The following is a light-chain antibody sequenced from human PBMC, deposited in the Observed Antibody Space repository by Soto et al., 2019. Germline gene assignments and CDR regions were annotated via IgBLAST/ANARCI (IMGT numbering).Light chain of an antibody. V-gene: IGKV1-6*01. Sequence: IQMTQSPSTLSGSVVDRITITCRASGDIGSDLSWYQQKPGKAPTLLIYAASNLQSGVPSRFRGSRSGTEFTLTVSSLQPADFATYYCLQDHDDSWTFGQGTKVDI. J-gene: IGKJ1*01. CDR3: LQDHDDSWT. CDR2: AAS. CDR1: GDIGSD.